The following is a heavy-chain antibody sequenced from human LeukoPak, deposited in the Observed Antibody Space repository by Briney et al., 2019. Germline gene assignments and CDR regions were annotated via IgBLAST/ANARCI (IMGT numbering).Heavy chain of an antibody. V-gene: IGHV1-24*01. J-gene: IGHJ6*03. CDR3: ATNGYNSYYYYYYMDV. D-gene: IGHD5-24*01. CDR1: GYTLTELS. CDR2: FDPEDGET. Sequence: ASVKVSCKVSGYTLTELSMHWVRQAPGKGPEWMGGFDPEDGETIYAQKFQGRVTMTEDTSTDTAYMELSSLRSEDTAVYYCATNGYNSYYYYYYMDVWGKGTTVTVSS.